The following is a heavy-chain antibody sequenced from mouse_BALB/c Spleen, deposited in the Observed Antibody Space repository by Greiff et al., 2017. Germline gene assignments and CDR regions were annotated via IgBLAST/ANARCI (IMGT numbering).Heavy chain of an antibody. Sequence: EVKLQESGPGLVKPSQSLSLTCTVTGYSITSDYAWNWIRQFPGNKLEWMGYISYSGSTSYNPSLKSRISITRDTSKNQFFLQLNSVTTEDTATYYCARGTGDYWGQGTTLTVSS. CDR2: ISYSGST. V-gene: IGHV3-2*02. J-gene: IGHJ2*01. CDR3: ARGTGDY. CDR1: GYSITSDYA. D-gene: IGHD3-3*01.